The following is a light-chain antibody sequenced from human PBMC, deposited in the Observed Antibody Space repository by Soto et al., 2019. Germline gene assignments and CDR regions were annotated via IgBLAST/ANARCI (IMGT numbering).Light chain of an antibody. J-gene: IGLJ3*02. CDR3: TSYTSPNSWV. V-gene: IGLV2-14*01. CDR1: SSDIGPYYY. Sequence: QSALTQPASVSGSPGQSITISCTGTSSDIGPYYYVSWYQQHPGTAPKLIIYEVTNRPSGVSDRFSGSTSGTAASLTISGLPAADEAYYYCTSYTSPNSWVFGGGTKLTVL. CDR2: EVT.